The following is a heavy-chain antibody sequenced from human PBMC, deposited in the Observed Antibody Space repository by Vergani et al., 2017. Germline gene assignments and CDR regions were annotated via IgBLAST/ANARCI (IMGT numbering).Heavy chain of an antibody. V-gene: IGHV3-33*01. Sequence: VQLVESGGGLVKPGGSLRLSCAASGFTFSSYGMHWVRQAPGKGLEWVAVIWYDGSNKYYADSVKGRFTISRDNSKNTLYLQMNSLRAEETAVYYCARETPFNNAFDIWGQGTMVTVSS. CDR1: GFTFSSYG. J-gene: IGHJ3*02. CDR3: ARETPFNNAFDI. CDR2: IWYDGSNK.